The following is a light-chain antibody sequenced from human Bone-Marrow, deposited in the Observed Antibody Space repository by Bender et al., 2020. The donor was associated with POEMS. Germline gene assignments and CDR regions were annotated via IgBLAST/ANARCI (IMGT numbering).Light chain of an antibody. CDR1: SSEVGAYNY. CDR2: EDT. J-gene: IGLJ2*01. Sequence: QSALTQPPSASGSPGQSITISCTGTSSEVGAYNYVSWYQQHPGKAPKLIIYEDTKRPSGVPDRFSGSKSGNTASLIVSGLQAEDEADYYCSSYAASTSVILGGATKLTVL. CDR3: SSYAASTSVI. V-gene: IGLV2-8*01.